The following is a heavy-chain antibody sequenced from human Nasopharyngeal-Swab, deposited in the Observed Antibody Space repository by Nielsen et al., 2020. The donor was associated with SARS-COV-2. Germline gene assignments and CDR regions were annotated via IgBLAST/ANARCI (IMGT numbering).Heavy chain of an antibody. CDR3: ARTAIEGGYYRGDAFDI. Sequence: GESLKISCKGSGYRFLSHWVGWVRQMPGKGLEWMGIIYHGDSDTRYSQSFQGQVTISADKSINTAYLQWSSLTASDTAVYYCARTAIEGGYYRGDAFDIWGQGTMVTVSS. J-gene: IGHJ3*02. CDR1: GYRFLSHW. V-gene: IGHV5-51*01. CDR2: IYHGDSDT. D-gene: IGHD3-22*01.